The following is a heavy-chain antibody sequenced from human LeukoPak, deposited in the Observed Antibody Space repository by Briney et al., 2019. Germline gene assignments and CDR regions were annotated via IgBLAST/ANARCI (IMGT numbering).Heavy chain of an antibody. Sequence: GRSLGLSCAASGFTFSSYGMHWVRQAPGKGLEWVAVISYDGSNKYYADSVKGRFTISRDNSKNTLYLQMNSLRAEDTAVYYCAKDSGGYYGMDVWGQGTTVTVSS. CDR3: AKDSGGYYGMDV. CDR1: GFTFSSYG. D-gene: IGHD3-16*01. CDR2: ISYDGSNK. J-gene: IGHJ6*02. V-gene: IGHV3-30*18.